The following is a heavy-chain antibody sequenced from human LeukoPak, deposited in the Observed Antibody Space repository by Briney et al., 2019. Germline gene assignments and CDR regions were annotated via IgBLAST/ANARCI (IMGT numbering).Heavy chain of an antibody. CDR2: ISGSGGST. Sequence: GGSLRLSCAASGFTFSSYAMSWVRQAPGKGLEWVSAISGSGGSTYYGDSVKGRLTISRDNSKNTLYLQMNSLRAEDTAVYYCAKDPYYYDSSGPLDYWGQGTMVTVSS. CDR1: GFTFSSYA. V-gene: IGHV3-23*01. J-gene: IGHJ4*02. D-gene: IGHD3-22*01. CDR3: AKDPYYYDSSGPLDY.